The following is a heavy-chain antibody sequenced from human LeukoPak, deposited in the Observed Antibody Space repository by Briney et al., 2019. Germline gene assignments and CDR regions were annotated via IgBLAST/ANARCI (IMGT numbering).Heavy chain of an antibody. CDR3: ARYHDSSGYSDY. J-gene: IGHJ4*02. Sequence: SETLSLTCAVYGGSFSGYYWSWIRQPPGKGLEWIGEINHSGSTNYNPSLKSRVTISVDTSKNQFSLKLSSVTAADTAEYYCARYHDSSGYSDYWGQGTLVTVSS. CDR1: GGSFSGYY. D-gene: IGHD3-22*01. CDR2: INHSGST. V-gene: IGHV4-34*01.